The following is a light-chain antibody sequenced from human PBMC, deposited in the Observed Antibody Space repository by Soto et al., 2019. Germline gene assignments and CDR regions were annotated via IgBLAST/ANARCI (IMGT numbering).Light chain of an antibody. CDR2: ETS. J-gene: IGLJ2*01. V-gene: IGLV2-14*01. CDR3: SSYTTSHTLV. CDR1: SSDVGASDY. Sequence: QSALTQPASVSESPGQSITISCTGTSSDVGASDYVSWYQQHPGKAPQLIIYETSNRPSGVSNRFSGSKSGNTASLTISGLQAEDESDYYCSSYTTSHTLVFGGGTKVTVL.